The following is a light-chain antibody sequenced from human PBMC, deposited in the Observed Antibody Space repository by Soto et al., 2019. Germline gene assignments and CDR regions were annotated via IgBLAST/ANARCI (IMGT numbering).Light chain of an antibody. CDR3: QQRSNWPT. V-gene: IGKV3-11*01. CDR1: QSVSSD. Sequence: EIVMTQSPATLSLSPGERATLSCRASQSVSSDLAWYQQKPSQAPRLLIYDASNRATGIPARFSGSGSGTDFTLTISSLEPEDFAVYYCQQRSNWPTFGQGTKLEIK. J-gene: IGKJ2*01. CDR2: DAS.